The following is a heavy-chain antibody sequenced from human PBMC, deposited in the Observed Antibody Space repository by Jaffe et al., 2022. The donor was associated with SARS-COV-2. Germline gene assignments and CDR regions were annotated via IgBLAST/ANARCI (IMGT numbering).Heavy chain of an antibody. J-gene: IGHJ4*02. D-gene: IGHD6-13*01. CDR3: ARDSSWYHYFDY. CDR2: INAGNGNT. Sequence: QVQLVQSGAEVKKPGASVKVSCKASGYTFTSYAMHWVRQAPGQRLEWMGWINAGNGNTKYSQKFQGRVTITRDTSASTAYMELSSLRSEDTAVYYCARDSSWYHYFDYWGQGTLVTVSS. V-gene: IGHV1-3*01. CDR1: GYTFTSYA.